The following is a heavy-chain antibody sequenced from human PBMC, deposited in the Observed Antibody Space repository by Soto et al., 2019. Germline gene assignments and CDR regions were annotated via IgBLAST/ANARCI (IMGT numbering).Heavy chain of an antibody. V-gene: IGHV1-3*01. CDR1: GYNFNQYT. D-gene: IGHD2-2*01. Sequence: QVQLVQSGADVKKPGASVKISCKASGYNFNQYTIHWVRQAPGQRLEWMGWITAGDAKTEYSQKFQGRVTISRDISATTGYVDLDSLRSEDTAVYLCARDLYSSSWFWFDPWGRGTQVSVSS. CDR2: ITAGDAKT. J-gene: IGHJ5*02. CDR3: ARDLYSSSWFWFDP.